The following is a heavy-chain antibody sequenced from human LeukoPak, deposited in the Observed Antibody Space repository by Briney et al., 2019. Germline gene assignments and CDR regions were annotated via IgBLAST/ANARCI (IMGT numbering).Heavy chain of an antibody. V-gene: IGHV4-38-2*02. CDR3: ASTDSSGYYVPRFDY. J-gene: IGHJ4*02. Sequence: PSATLSLTCTVSGYSISSGYYWGWIRQPPGKGLERIGSIYYSARTYYNPSLTSRVTISVDTSKSQCSLKLSSVTAANTAVYYCASTDSSGYYVPRFDYWGQGTLVTVSS. CDR1: GYSISSGYY. CDR2: IYYSART. D-gene: IGHD3-22*01.